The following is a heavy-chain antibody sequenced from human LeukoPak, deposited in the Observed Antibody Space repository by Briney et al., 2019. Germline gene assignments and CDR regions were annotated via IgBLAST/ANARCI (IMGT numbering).Heavy chain of an antibody. D-gene: IGHD2-15*01. CDR1: QFTFSYFR. V-gene: IGHV3-7*01. Sequence: PGGSLRLSCAASQFTFSYFRMNWVRQAPGKGLEWVANINEDGSEKYFVDSVKGRFTLSRDNAKNSMYLQMNSLRPEDTAVYYCARVVGGSGYYYGMDVWGQGTTVTVSS. CDR3: ARVVGGSGYYYGMDV. CDR2: INEDGSEK. J-gene: IGHJ6*02.